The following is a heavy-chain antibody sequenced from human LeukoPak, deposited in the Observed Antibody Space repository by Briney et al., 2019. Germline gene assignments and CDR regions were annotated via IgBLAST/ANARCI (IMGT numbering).Heavy chain of an antibody. D-gene: IGHD6-6*01. J-gene: IGHJ4*02. CDR3: VLRTSSSSGIDY. CDR2: IWYDGSNK. V-gene: IGHV3-33*01. Sequence: GGSLRLSCAASGFTFSSYGMRWVRQAPGKGLEWVAVIWYDGSNKYYADSVKGRFTISRDNSKNTLYLQMNSLRAEDTAVYYCVLRTSSSSGIDYWGQGTLVTVSS. CDR1: GFTFSSYG.